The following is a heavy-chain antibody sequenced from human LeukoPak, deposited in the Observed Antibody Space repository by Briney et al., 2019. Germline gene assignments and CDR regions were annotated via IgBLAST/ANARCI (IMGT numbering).Heavy chain of an antibody. D-gene: IGHD3-22*01. CDR2: IYYSGST. J-gene: IGHJ4*02. Sequence: SETLSLTCAVSGVSISSSNSYWGWIRQPPGNGLEWIGSIYYSGSTYYNPSLKSRVTISVDTSKNQFSLKLSSVTAADTAVYYCASIAYYDSSGYHSLFDYWGQGTLVTVSS. V-gene: IGHV4-39*01. CDR3: ASIAYYDSSGYHSLFDY. CDR1: GVSISSSNSY.